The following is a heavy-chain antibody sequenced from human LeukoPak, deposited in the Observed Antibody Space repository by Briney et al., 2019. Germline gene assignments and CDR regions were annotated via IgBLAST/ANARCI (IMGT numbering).Heavy chain of an antibody. V-gene: IGHV1-2*02. Sequence: ASVKVSCKASGYTFTCYYMHWVRQAPGQGREWMGWINPNSGGTNYAQKFQGRVTMTRDTSISTAYMELSRLRSDDTAVYYCAREGDGNYYGSGSYGEIDYWGQGTLVTVSS. CDR1: GYTFTCYY. J-gene: IGHJ4*02. CDR2: INPNSGGT. CDR3: AREGDGNYYGSGSYGEIDY. D-gene: IGHD3-10*01.